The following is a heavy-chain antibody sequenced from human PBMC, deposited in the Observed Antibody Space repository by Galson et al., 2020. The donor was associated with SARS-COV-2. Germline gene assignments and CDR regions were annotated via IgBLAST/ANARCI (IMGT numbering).Heavy chain of an antibody. Sequence: SETLSLTCSVSGDSISGGSDYWDWIRQPPGKGLEWIGNIYYSGSTYYNPSLKSRVTISVDTSKNQLSLKLSSVTAADTAVYYCAREIVGANRIGYDYYGRDVGGQGMTVTAS. CDR2: IYYSGST. CDR3: AREIVGANRIGYDYYGRDV. D-gene: IGHD1-26*01. J-gene: IGHJ6*02. V-gene: IGHV4-39*07. CDR1: GDSISGGSDY.